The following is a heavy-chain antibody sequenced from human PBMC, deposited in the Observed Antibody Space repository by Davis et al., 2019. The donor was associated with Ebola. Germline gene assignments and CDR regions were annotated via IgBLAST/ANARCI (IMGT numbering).Heavy chain of an antibody. CDR2: ISSSGSTI. CDR3: ARDPGYCSSTSCYPFDY. Sequence: PGGSLRLSCAASGFTFSDYYMSWIRQAPGKGLEWVSYISSSGSTIYYADSVKGRFTISRDNAKNSLYLQMNSLRAEDTAVYYCARDPGYCSSTSCYPFDYWGQGTLVTVSS. J-gene: IGHJ4*02. D-gene: IGHD2-2*01. V-gene: IGHV3-11*04. CDR1: GFTFSDYY.